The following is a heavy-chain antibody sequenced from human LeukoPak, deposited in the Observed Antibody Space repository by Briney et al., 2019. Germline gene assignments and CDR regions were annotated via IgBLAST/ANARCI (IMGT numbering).Heavy chain of an antibody. CDR2: IYYSGST. D-gene: IGHD2-2*01. Sequence: SETLSLTCTVSGASISSYYWSWIRQPPGKGLEWIGYIYYSGSTNYNPSLKSRVTISVDTSKNQFSLKLSSVTAADTAVYYCARDGYEQGGVVVPAAISGWFDPWGQGTLVTVSS. CDR3: ARDGYEQGGVVVPAAISGWFDP. J-gene: IGHJ5*02. V-gene: IGHV4-59*01. CDR1: GASISSYY.